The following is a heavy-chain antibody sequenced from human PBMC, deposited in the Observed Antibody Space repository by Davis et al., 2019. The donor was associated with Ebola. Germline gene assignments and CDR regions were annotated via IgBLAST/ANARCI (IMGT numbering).Heavy chain of an antibody. CDR3: ARLIVDSSGYYLGYFDS. V-gene: IGHV4-59*01. CDR1: GYSISSYH. Sequence: SETLSLTCTVSGYSISSYHWSWIRQPPGKGLEWIGYIYYYGSPNYNPSLKSRVTISVDTSRSQFSLKLSSVTAADTAVYYCARLIVDSSGYYLGYFDSWGQGTLVTVSS. CDR2: IYYYGSP. D-gene: IGHD3-22*01. J-gene: IGHJ4*02.